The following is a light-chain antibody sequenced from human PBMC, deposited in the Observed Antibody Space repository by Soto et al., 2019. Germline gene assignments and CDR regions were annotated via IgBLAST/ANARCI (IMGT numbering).Light chain of an antibody. CDR2: AAS. CDR3: QQYNKWPPWT. Sequence: ELMMTQSPAPLSVSPGERATLSFRASQSIGSNLAWYQQKPGQAPRLIIYAASIRASGVTARFRGSGSGVEFTHTIIAVLAEDSAVHFWQQYNKWPPWTFGHRTKVAIK. V-gene: IGKV3-15*01. CDR1: QSIGSN. J-gene: IGKJ1*01.